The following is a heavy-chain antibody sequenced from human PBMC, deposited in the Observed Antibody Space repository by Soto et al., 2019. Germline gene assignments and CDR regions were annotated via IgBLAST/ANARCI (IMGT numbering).Heavy chain of an antibody. CDR2: IIPIFGTA. V-gene: IGHV1-69*12. D-gene: IGHD3-16*02. CDR1: GGTFSSYA. J-gene: IGHJ4*02. CDR3: ARVVGDYVWGSYRYYFDY. Sequence: QVQLVQSGAEVKKPGSSVKVSCKASGGTFSSYAISWVRQAPGQGLEWMGGIIPIFGTANYAQKFQGRVTITADESTSTAYMELSSLRSEDTAVYYCARVVGDYVWGSYRYYFDYWGQGTLVTVSS.